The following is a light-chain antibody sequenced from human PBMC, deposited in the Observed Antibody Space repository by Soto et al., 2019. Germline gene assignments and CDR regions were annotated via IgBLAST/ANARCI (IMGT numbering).Light chain of an antibody. V-gene: IGLV2-23*01. CDR1: SSDVGSYNL. CDR2: EGS. Sequence: GLTQPASVSGSPGQSITISCTGTSSDVGSYNLVSWYQQHPGKAPKLMIYEGSKRPSGVSNRFSGSKSGNTASLTISGLQAEDEADYYCCSYAGSSTAVVFGGGT. J-gene: IGLJ2*01. CDR3: CSYAGSSTAVV.